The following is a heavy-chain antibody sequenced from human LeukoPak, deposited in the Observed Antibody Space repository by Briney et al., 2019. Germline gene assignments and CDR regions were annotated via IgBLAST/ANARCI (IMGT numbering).Heavy chain of an antibody. CDR3: ASGPLWFGEYPDYAFDI. V-gene: IGHV4-34*01. CDR2: INHSGSA. Sequence: SETLSLTCAVYGGSFSGYYWSWIRQPPGKGLEWIGEINHSGSANYNPSLKSRVTISVDTSKNQFSLKLSSVTAADTAVYYCASGPLWFGEYPDYAFDIWGQGTMVTVSS. D-gene: IGHD3-10*01. CDR1: GGSFSGYY. J-gene: IGHJ3*02.